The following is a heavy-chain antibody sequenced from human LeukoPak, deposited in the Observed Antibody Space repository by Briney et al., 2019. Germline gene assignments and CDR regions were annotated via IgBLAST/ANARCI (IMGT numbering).Heavy chain of an antibody. CDR2: IWYDGSNK. CDR1: GFTFSNSG. V-gene: IGHV3-33*01. Sequence: PGRSLRLSCAASGFTFSNSGMHWVRQAPGKGLEWVAAIWYDGSNKYYADSVKGRFTISRDNSKNTLYLQMNSLRAEDTAVYYCARDYYYDSSGFYAPWGQGTLVTVSS. D-gene: IGHD3-22*01. CDR3: ARDYYYDSSGFYAP. J-gene: IGHJ5*02.